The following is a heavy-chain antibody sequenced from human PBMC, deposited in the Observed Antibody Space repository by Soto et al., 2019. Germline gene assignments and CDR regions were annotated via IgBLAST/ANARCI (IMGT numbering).Heavy chain of an antibody. Sequence: GGSLRLSCAASGFTFSSYSMNWVRQAPGKGLEWVSSISSSSSYIYYADSVKGRFTISRDNAKNSLYLQMNSLRAEDTAVYYCAKAENYDYIWGSYRYPPDYWGQGTLVTVSS. CDR1: GFTFSSYS. J-gene: IGHJ4*02. V-gene: IGHV3-21*04. CDR3: AKAENYDYIWGSYRYPPDY. CDR2: ISSSSSYI. D-gene: IGHD3-16*02.